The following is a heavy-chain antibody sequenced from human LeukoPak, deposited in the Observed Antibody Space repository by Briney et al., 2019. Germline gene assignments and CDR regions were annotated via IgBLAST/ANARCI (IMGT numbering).Heavy chain of an antibody. V-gene: IGHV3-30*02. J-gene: IGHJ3*02. D-gene: IGHD3-22*01. CDR1: GFTFSSYG. CDR2: ISFDGSDA. CDR3: AKDLYYYDSSAGSGDDAFDI. Sequence: PGRSLRLSCAASGFTFSSYGMHWVRQAPGKGLVWVSCISFDGSDATYADSVKGRFTISRDNSKNTLYLQMNSLRAEDTAVYYRAKDLYYYDSSAGSGDDAFDIWGQGTMVTVSS.